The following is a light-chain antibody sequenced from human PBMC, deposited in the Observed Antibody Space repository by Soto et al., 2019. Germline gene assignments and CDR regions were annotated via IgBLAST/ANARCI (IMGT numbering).Light chain of an antibody. CDR3: QQSYSTPDT. CDR1: QSISSY. CDR2: AAS. V-gene: IGKV1-39*01. Sequence: DIPMTQSPSSLSASVGDRVVIICRASQSISSYLNWYQQKPGKAPKLLIYAASSLQSGVPSRFSGSGSGTDFTLTISSLQPEEFATYYCQQSYSTPDTFGGGTKVEIK. J-gene: IGKJ4*01.